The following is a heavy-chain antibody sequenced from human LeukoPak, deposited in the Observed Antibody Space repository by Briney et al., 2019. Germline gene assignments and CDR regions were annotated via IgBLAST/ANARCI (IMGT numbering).Heavy chain of an antibody. CDR3: TKWGDYDGSTGYYDSDY. Sequence: QTGGSLRLPCAASGFTFRNYAMSWVRQAPGKGLEWVSAIVGNGVSTYYADSVQGRFTISRDNSKNTLYLQMNSLRAEDTALYYCTKWGDYDGSTGYYDSDYWGQGTLVTVSS. D-gene: IGHD3-9*01. CDR2: IVGNGVST. V-gene: IGHV3-23*01. CDR1: GFTFRNYA. J-gene: IGHJ4*02.